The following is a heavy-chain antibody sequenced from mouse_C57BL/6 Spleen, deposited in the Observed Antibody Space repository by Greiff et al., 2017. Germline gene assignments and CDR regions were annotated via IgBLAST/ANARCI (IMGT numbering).Heavy chain of an antibody. CDR1: GYTFTSYW. Sequence: QVQLKQPGAELVKPGASVKMSCKASGYTFTSYWITWVKQRPGQGLEWIGDIYPGSGSTNYNEKFKSKATLTVDTSSSTAYMQLSSLTSEDSAVYYCARGPYDYERYFDVWGTGTTVTVSS. CDR3: ARGPYDYERYFDV. J-gene: IGHJ1*03. V-gene: IGHV1-55*01. CDR2: IYPGSGST. D-gene: IGHD2-4*01.